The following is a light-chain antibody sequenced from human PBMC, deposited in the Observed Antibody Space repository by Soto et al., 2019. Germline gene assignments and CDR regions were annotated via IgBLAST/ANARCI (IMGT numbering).Light chain of an antibody. Sequence: DIQMTQSPSTLSASVGDRVTITCRASQSISTWLAWYQQKPGKAPKLLIYKASNLEGGVPSRFSGSGSGTEFTITISSLQPDDFATYDGQEYNTYPLTFGGGTTVEIK. CDR3: QEYNTYPLT. J-gene: IGKJ4*01. CDR1: QSISTW. V-gene: IGKV1-5*03. CDR2: KAS.